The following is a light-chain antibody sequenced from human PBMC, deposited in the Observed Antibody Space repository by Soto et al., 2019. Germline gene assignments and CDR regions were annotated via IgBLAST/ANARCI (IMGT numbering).Light chain of an antibody. CDR2: EVS. CDR3: RLYSTRSTQG. J-gene: IGLJ2*01. CDR1: STDVGYYNY. V-gene: IGLV2-14*01. Sequence: QSALTQPASVSGSPGQSITISCTGSSTDVGYYNYVAWYQHHPGKAPKLMIYEVSNRPSGVSNRFSGSKSGNTASLANSGLQAEGGAGYYFRLYSTRSTQGVGGGTQ.